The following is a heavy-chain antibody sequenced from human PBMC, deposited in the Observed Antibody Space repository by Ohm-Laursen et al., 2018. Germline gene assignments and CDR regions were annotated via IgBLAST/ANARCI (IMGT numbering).Heavy chain of an antibody. Sequence: TLSLTCTVSGGSISSGGYYWSWIRQPPGKGLEWIGYIYYSGSTYYNPSLKSRVTISVDTSKNQFSLKLSSVTAADTAVYYCARSPYNWNDSPTFDYWGQGTLVTVSS. D-gene: IGHD1-20*01. J-gene: IGHJ4*02. V-gene: IGHV4-31*03. CDR2: IYYSGST. CDR3: ARSPYNWNDSPTFDY. CDR1: GGSISSGGYY.